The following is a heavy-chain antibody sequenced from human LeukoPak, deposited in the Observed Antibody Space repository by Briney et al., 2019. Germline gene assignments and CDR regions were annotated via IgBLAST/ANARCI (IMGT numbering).Heavy chain of an antibody. Sequence: GGSLRLSCIASGFTFSGYAMSWVRQAPGKGLEWVSTISGSGGSTYYADSVKGRFTISRDNAKNSLYLQMNSLRAEDTALYYCAKDSNIVVVPVAIDYWGQGTLVTVSS. CDR3: AKDSNIVVVPVAIDY. V-gene: IGHV3-23*01. CDR1: GFTFSGYA. J-gene: IGHJ4*02. CDR2: ISGSGGST. D-gene: IGHD2-2*01.